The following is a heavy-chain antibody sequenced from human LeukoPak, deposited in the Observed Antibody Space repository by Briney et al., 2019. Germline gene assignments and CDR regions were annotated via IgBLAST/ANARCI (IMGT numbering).Heavy chain of an antibody. CDR1: GGSLSNSSYY. CDR3: ARHWVVTPNY. Sequence: SGTLSLTCIVSGGSLSNSSYYWGWIRQPPGKGLEWIGSIYYSGSAYYNPSLKSRVTISVDTSKNQFSLKLTSVTAADTAVYYCARHWVVTPNYWGQGTLVTVSS. J-gene: IGHJ4*02. D-gene: IGHD4-23*01. V-gene: IGHV4-39*01. CDR2: IYYSGSA.